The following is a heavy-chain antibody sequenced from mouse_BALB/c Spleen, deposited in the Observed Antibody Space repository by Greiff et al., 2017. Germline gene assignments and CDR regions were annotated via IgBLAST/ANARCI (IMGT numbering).Heavy chain of an antibody. D-gene: IGHD2-14*01. J-gene: IGHJ3*01. CDR3: ANRYDGTWFAY. CDR1: GFTFSSYT. V-gene: IGHV5-9*03. CDR2: ISSGGGNT. Sequence: EVQLVESGGGLVKPGGSLKLSCAASGFTFSSYTMSWVRQTPEKRLEWVATISSGGGNTYYPDSVKGRFTISRDNAKNNLYLQMSSLRSEDTALYYCANRYDGTWFAYWGQGTLVTVSA.